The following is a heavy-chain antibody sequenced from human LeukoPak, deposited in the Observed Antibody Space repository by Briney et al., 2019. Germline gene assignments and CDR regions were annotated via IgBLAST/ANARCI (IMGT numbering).Heavy chain of an antibody. CDR1: GGSISSSNW. Sequence: SGTLSLTCAVSGGSISSSNWWSWVRQPPGKGLEWIGEIYHSGSTNYSPSLKSRVTISVDRSKNQFTLKLSSVTAADTAVYYCARGGYSGYDYYFDYWGQGTLVTVSS. V-gene: IGHV4-4*02. D-gene: IGHD5-12*01. CDR3: ARGGYSGYDYYFDY. CDR2: IYHSGST. J-gene: IGHJ4*02.